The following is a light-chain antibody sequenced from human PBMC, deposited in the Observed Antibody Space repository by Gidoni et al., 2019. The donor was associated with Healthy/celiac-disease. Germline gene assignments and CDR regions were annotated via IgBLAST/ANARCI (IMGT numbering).Light chain of an antibody. CDR1: QSISSY. CDR3: QQCYSTPRT. J-gene: IGKJ3*01. CDR2: AAS. V-gene: IGKV1-39*01. Sequence: DIQMTQSPSSLSASVGDRVTITCRASQSISSYLNWYQQKPGKAPKLLIYAASSLQSGVPSRFSGSGSGTDFTLTISSLQPEDFATYYCQQCYSTPRTFAPGTKVDIK.